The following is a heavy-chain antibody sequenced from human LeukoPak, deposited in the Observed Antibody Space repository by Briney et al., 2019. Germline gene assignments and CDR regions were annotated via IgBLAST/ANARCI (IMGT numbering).Heavy chain of an antibody. CDR1: GGTFSSYA. D-gene: IGHD6-25*01. V-gene: IGHV1-69*05. J-gene: IGHJ4*02. CDR3: ASADPRLYTIRYFEY. CDR2: IIPIFGTA. Sequence: SVKVSCKASGGTFSSYAISWVRQAPGQGLEWMGGIIPIFGTANYAQKFQGRVTITTDESTSTAYMELSSLRSEDTAVYYCASADPRLYTIRYFEYWGQGTLVTVSS.